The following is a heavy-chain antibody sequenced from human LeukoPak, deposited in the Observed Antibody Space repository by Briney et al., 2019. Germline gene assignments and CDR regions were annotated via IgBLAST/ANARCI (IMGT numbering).Heavy chain of an antibody. J-gene: IGHJ4*02. Sequence: SETLALTCAVYGGSFSGYYWTWIRQPPGKGLEWIGEINYSGSTNYNPSLTSRVTISVDTSKNQFSLKLSSVTAADTAIYYCARVKRGGAKYWGQGALVTVSS. CDR3: ARVKRGGAKY. V-gene: IGHV4-34*01. CDR1: GGSFSGYY. CDR2: INYSGST.